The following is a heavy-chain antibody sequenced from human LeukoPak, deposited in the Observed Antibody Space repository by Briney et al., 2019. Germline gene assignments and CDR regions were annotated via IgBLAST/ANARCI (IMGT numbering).Heavy chain of an antibody. D-gene: IGHD4-17*01. CDR1: GGSISSYY. CDR3: ARALDYGDYGKDDAFDI. V-gene: IGHV4-59*01. CDR2: IYYSGST. Sequence: SETLSLTCTVSGGSISSYYWSWIRQPPGKGLEWIGYIYYSGSTDYNPSPKSRVTISVDTSKNQFSLKLSSVTAADTAVYYCARALDYGDYGKDDAFDIWGQGTMVTVSS. J-gene: IGHJ3*02.